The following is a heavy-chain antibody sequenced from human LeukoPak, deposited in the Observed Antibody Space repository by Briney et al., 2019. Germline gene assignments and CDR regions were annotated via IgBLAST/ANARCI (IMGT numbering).Heavy chain of an antibody. D-gene: IGHD3-10*01. CDR3: ARGSIGSVFTMVRGVPRWFDP. CDR1: GGSISSGDYY. CDR2: IYHSGST. V-gene: IGHV4-30-2*01. Sequence: SETLSLTCTVSGGSISSGDYYWSWIRQPPGKGLEWIGYIYHSGSTYYNPSLKSRVTISVDRSKNQFSLKLSSVTAADTAVYYCARGSIGSVFTMVRGVPRWFDPWGQGTLVTVSS. J-gene: IGHJ5*02.